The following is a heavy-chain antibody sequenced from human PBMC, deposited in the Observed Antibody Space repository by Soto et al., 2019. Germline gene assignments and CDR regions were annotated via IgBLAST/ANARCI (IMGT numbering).Heavy chain of an antibody. J-gene: IGHJ6*02. V-gene: IGHV3-15*07. CDR1: GFTFSNAW. CDR3: PTTPLRLLEWLNGMDV. Sequence: GGSLRLSCAASGFTFSNAWMNWVRQAPGKGLEWVGRIKSKTDGGTTDYAAPVKGRFTISRDDSKNTLYLQMNSLKTEDTAVYYCPTTPLRLLEWLNGMDVWGQGTRVTVSS. CDR2: IKSKTDGGTT. D-gene: IGHD3-3*01.